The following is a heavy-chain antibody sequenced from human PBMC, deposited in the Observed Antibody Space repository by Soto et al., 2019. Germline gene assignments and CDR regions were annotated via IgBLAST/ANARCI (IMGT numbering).Heavy chain of an antibody. V-gene: IGHV1-2*04. CDR3: VRDYYDRSASSGFDF. J-gene: IGHJ3*01. D-gene: IGHD3-22*01. CDR1: GYTFTGHY. CDR2: INPNSGGA. Sequence: QVHLVQSGAEVKKPGASVKVSCKASGYTFTGHYIHWVRQAPGQGLEWMGWINPNSGGANIAQKFQGWVTMTRDTSITTTYVELSRLRSNDTAVYYCVRDYYDRSASSGFDFWGQGTRFTVAS.